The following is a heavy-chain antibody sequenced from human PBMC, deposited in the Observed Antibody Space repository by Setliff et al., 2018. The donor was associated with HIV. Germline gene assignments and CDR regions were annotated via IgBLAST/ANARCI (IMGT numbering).Heavy chain of an antibody. J-gene: IGHJ4*02. CDR1: GYSINNNYY. CDR2: IYHTGSA. D-gene: IGHD3-10*01. CDR3: ARNRPYGSGSYSDY. Sequence: PSETLSLTCTVSGYSINNNYYWGWIRQPPGKGLEWIGSIYHTGSAYYNPSLKSRVTMSVDTSKNQFSLKLRSVTAADTAVYFCARNRPYGSGSYSDYWGQGTLVTVS. V-gene: IGHV4-38-2*02.